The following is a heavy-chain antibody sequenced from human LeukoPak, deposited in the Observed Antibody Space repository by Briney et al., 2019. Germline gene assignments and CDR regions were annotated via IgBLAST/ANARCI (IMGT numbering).Heavy chain of an antibody. J-gene: IGHJ4*02. V-gene: IGHV1-2*02. D-gene: IGHD3-22*01. CDR3: ARWSYDSSAHIDY. CDR2: INPDNGGT. CDR1: GYTFTGYY. Sequence: ASVKVSCKASGYTFTGYYLHWVRQAPGQGLEWMGWINPDNGGTNYAQKFQGRVTITRDTSISTAYMDLSGLRSDDTAFYYCARWSYDSSAHIDYWGQGTLVTVSS.